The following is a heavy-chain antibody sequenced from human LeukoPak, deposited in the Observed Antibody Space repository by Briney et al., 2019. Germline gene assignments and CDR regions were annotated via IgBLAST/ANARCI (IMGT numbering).Heavy chain of an antibody. D-gene: IGHD4-17*01. CDR1: GGSISSSSYY. CDR2: IYYSGST. CDR3: ARDSGNDYGDFFDY. V-gene: IGHV4-61*01. Sequence: PSETLSLTCTVSGGSISSSSYYWGWIRQPPGKGLEWIGYIYYSGSTNYNPSLKSRVTISVDTSKNQFSLKLSSVTAADTAVYYCARDSGNDYGDFFDYWGQGTLVTVSS. J-gene: IGHJ4*02.